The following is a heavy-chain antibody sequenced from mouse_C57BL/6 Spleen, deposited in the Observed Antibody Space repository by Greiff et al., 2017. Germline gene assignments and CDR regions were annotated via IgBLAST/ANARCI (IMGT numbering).Heavy chain of an antibody. CDR2: IDPETGGT. J-gene: IGHJ2*01. V-gene: IGHV1-15*01. CDR3: TRGHFDY. CDR1: GYTFTDYE. Sequence: SGAELVRPGASVTLSCKASGYTFTDYEMHWVKQTPVHGLEWIGAIDPETGGTAYNQKFKGKAILTADKSSSTAYMELRSLTSEDSAVYYCTRGHFDYWGQGTTLTVSS.